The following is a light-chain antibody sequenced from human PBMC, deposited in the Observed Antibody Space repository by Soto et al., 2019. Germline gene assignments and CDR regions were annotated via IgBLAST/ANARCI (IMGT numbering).Light chain of an antibody. CDR1: QSIDSW. CDR2: EAS. Sequence: DIQMTQSPSTLSASVGDRVTITCRASQSIDSWLAWYQQKPGKTPNLLIYEASSLESGVPSRFSGSGSGTEFTLTISSLQPDDLATYYCKQYSSYSAGTFGQGTKVEIK. J-gene: IGKJ1*01. CDR3: KQYSSYSAGT. V-gene: IGKV1-5*03.